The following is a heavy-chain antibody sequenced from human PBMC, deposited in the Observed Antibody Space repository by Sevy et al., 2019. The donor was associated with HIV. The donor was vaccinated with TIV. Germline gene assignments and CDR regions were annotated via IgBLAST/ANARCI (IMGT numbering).Heavy chain of an antibody. Sequence: SETLSLTCTVSGGSITSLYWNWIRQPPGNGLEWIANIYYNGHINYNPSLKSRVTLSLDTSKNQFSLRLSSVTAADTVMYYCAGENAWGRGYSWGQGTLVTVSS. CDR3: AGENAWGRGYS. D-gene: IGHD1-26*01. CDR2: IYYNGHI. J-gene: IGHJ4*02. V-gene: IGHV4-59*08. CDR1: GGSITSLY.